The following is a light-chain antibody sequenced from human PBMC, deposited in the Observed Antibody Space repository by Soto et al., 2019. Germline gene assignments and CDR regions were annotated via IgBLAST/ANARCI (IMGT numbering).Light chain of an antibody. CDR1: QSISSL. CDR3: QQYNSYSFWT. Sequence: DIQMTQSPSTLSASVGDRVTITCRASQSISSLLAWYQQKPGKAPKLLIYKASSLESGVPSRFSGSGSGTEFTLTISSLQPDDFATYYCQQYNSYSFWTFGQGTKVDIK. CDR2: KAS. V-gene: IGKV1-5*03. J-gene: IGKJ1*01.